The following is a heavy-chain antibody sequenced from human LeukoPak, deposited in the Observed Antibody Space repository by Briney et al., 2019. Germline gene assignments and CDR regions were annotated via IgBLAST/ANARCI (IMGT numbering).Heavy chain of an antibody. Sequence: ASVKVSCKASGYTFTSYGISWVRQAPGQGLEWMGWISAYNGNTNYAQKLQGRVTMTTDTSTSTAYMELRSLRSDDTAVYYCAKSTVTMSYYYGMDVWGQGTTVTVSS. V-gene: IGHV1-18*01. J-gene: IGHJ6*02. CDR3: AKSTVTMSYYYGMDV. CDR2: ISAYNGNT. CDR1: GYTFTSYG. D-gene: IGHD4-17*01.